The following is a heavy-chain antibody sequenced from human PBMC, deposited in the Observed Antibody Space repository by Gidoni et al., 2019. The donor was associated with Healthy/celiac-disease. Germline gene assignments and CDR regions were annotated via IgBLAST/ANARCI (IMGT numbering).Heavy chain of an antibody. CDR2: ISSSSSTI. J-gene: IGHJ4*02. CDR3: ARRLEYFDY. Sequence: EVQLVESGGGLVQPGGSLRLSCSASGFTFSSYSMNWVRQAPGQGLEWVSYISSSSSTIYYADSVKGRFTSSRDNAKNSLYLQMNSLRAEDTAVYYCARRLEYFDYWGQGTLVTVSS. CDR1: GFTFSSYS. V-gene: IGHV3-48*04. D-gene: IGHD6-6*01.